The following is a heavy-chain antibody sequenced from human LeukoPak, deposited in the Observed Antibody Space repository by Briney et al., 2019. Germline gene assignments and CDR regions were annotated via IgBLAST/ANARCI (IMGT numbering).Heavy chain of an antibody. CDR2: INHSGST. CDR3: ARDVFGDHGDY. Sequence: PSETLSLTCAVYGGSFSGYYWSWIRQPPGRGLEWIGEINHSGSTNYNPSLKSRVTISVDTSKNQFSPKLSSVTAADTAVYYCARDVFGDHGDYWGQGTLVTVSS. J-gene: IGHJ4*02. CDR1: GGSFSGYY. D-gene: IGHD4-17*01. V-gene: IGHV4-34*01.